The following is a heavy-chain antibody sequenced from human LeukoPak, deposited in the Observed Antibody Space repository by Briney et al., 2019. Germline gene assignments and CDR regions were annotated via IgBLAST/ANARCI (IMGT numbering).Heavy chain of an antibody. Sequence: SETLSLTCAVSGGSFSGYYWTWIRQPPGKGLEWIGEIDHSGSANYNPSLKSRVTISLDTSKNQFSLKLSSVTAADTAVYYCARGQGTVTTHWGQGTLVTVSS. CDR2: IDHSGSA. CDR3: ARGQGTVTTH. V-gene: IGHV4-34*01. J-gene: IGHJ4*02. CDR1: GGSFSGYY. D-gene: IGHD4-17*01.